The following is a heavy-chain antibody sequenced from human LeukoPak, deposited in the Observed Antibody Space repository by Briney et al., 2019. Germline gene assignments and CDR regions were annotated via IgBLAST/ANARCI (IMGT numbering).Heavy chain of an antibody. CDR2: ISSSSSYI. V-gene: IGHV3-21*01. D-gene: IGHD2-2*01. J-gene: IGHJ5*02. Sequence: GGSLRLSCAASGFTFSSYSMNWVRQAPGKGLEWVSSISSSSSYIYYADSVKGRFTISRDNAKNSLYLQMNSLRAEDTAVYYCARDRVVVVPAAIWFDPWGQGTLVTVSP. CDR3: ARDRVVVVPAAIWFDP. CDR1: GFTFSSYS.